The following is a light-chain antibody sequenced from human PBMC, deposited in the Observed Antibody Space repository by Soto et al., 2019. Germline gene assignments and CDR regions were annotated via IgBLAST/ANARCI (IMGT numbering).Light chain of an antibody. CDR1: SSDVGGYNF. CDR3: CSYAGSYTWV. CDR2: DVT. V-gene: IGLV2-11*01. Sequence: QSALTQPRSVSGSPGQSVTISCTGTSSDVGGYNFVSWYQQHPGNAPKLMIYDVTKRPSGVPDRFSGSKSGNTAALTISGLQEEDEADYYCCSYAGSYTWVFGTGTQLTVL. J-gene: IGLJ1*01.